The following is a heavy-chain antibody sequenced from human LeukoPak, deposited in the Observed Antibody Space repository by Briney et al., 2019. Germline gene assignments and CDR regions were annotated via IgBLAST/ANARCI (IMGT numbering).Heavy chain of an antibody. CDR2: IYYSGST. Sequence: PSETLSLTCTVSGGSISSSSYYWGWIRQPPGKGLEWIGSIYYSGSTYYNPSLKSRVTISVDTSKNQFSLKLSSVTAADTAVYYCASDGLAVAGNYYYGMDVWGQGTTATVSS. D-gene: IGHD6-19*01. J-gene: IGHJ6*02. CDR1: GGSISSSSYY. CDR3: ASDGLAVAGNYYYGMDV. V-gene: IGHV4-39*01.